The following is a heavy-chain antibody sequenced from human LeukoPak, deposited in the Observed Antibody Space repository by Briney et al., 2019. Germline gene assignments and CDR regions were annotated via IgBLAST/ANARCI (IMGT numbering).Heavy chain of an antibody. V-gene: IGHV4-31*03. CDR1: GGSISSGGYY. CDR2: IYYSGST. J-gene: IGHJ4*02. Sequence: SETLSLTCTVSGGSISSGGYYWSWIRQHPGKGLEWIGYIYYSGSTYYNPSLKSRVTISVDTSKNQFSLKLSSVTAADTAVYYCARDRLAVAGDYFDYWGQGTLVTVSS. D-gene: IGHD6-19*01. CDR3: ARDRLAVAGDYFDY.